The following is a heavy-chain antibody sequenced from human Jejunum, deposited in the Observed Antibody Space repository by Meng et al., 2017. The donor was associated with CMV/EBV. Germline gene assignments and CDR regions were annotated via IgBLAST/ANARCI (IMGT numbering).Heavy chain of an antibody. D-gene: IGHD3-3*01. CDR2: INHTGST. J-gene: IGHJ5*02. CDR3: AGGRDFWSA. Sequence: LSCAVYGGSFRGYSWTWIRPPPGKGLEWIGEINHTGSTNYNPSLKSRVTISIDTSKNQFSLTLYSVTAADTAVCYCAGGRDFWSAWGQGSLVTVSS. CDR1: GGSFRGYS. V-gene: IGHV4-34*01.